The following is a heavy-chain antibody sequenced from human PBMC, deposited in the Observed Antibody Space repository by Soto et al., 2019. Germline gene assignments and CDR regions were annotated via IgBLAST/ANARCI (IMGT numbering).Heavy chain of an antibody. Sequence: QVQLQQWGAGLLKPSETLSLTCAVYGGSFSGYYWSWIRQPPGKGLEWIGDINHGGSTNYNPSLKRRVTISVDTSKHQFSLKLTSVTAADTAVYYCARGCITYYYDSSCSDNWGQGTLVTVSS. D-gene: IGHD3-22*01. J-gene: IGHJ4*02. CDR2: INHGGST. CDR3: ARGCITYYYDSSCSDN. V-gene: IGHV4-34*01. CDR1: GGSFSGYY.